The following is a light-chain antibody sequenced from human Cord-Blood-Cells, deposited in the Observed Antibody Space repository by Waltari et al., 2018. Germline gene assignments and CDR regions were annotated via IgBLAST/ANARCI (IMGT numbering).Light chain of an antibody. CDR3: SSYAGSNNLV. Sequence: QSALTQPPSASGSPGQSVTIPCPGTSSDVGGYNYVSWYQQHPGKAPKRMIYEVSKGPSGVPDRFSGSKSGNTASLTVSGLQAEDEADYYCSSYAGSNNLVFGGGTKLTVL. V-gene: IGLV2-8*01. CDR1: SSDVGGYNY. J-gene: IGLJ2*01. CDR2: EVS.